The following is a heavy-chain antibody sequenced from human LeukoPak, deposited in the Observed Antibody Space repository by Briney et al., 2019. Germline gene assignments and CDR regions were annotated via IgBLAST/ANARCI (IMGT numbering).Heavy chain of an antibody. CDR1: GGSISSYY. J-gene: IGHJ4*02. V-gene: IGHV4-59*08. CDR2: IYYSGST. Sequence: SETLSLTCTVSGGSISSYYWSWIRQPPGKGLEWIGYIYYSGSTNYNPSLKSRVTIPVDTSKNQFSLKLSSVTAADSAVYYCARQEQQLLRFADYWGQGTLVTVSS. CDR3: ARQEQQLLRFADY. D-gene: IGHD6-13*01.